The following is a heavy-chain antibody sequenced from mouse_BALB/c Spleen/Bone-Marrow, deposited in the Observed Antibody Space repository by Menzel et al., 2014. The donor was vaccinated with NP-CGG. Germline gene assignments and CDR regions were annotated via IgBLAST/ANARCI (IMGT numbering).Heavy chain of an antibody. Sequence: GAELVKPGASVKLSCKASGYTFTSYWMHWVKQRPGQGLEWIGEIDPSDSYTNYNQKLKGKATLTVDKSSSTAYMQLSSLTSEDSAVYYCATARATSYAMDYWGQGTSVTVSS. V-gene: IGHV1-69*02. D-gene: IGHD3-1*01. CDR1: GYTFTSYW. CDR3: ATARATSYAMDY. CDR2: IDPSDSYT. J-gene: IGHJ4*01.